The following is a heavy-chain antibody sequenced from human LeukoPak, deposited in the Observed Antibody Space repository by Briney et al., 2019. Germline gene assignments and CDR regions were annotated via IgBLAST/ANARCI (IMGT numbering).Heavy chain of an antibody. J-gene: IGHJ1*01. CDR2: ISYDGSNK. CDR1: GFTFSSYA. D-gene: IGHD3-22*01. Sequence: GRSLRLSCAASGFTFSSYAMHWVRQAPGKGLEWVAVISYDGSNKYYADSVKGRFTISRDNSKNTLYLQMNSLRAEDTAVYYCARDFGSAYYDSSGYYGYFQHWGQGTLVTVSS. V-gene: IGHV3-30-3*01. CDR3: ARDFGSAYYDSSGYYGYFQH.